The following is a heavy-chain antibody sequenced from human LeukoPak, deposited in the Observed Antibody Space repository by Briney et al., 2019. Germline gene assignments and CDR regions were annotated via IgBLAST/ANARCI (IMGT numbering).Heavy chain of an antibody. CDR2: ITWSNGEI. D-gene: IGHD6-19*01. Sequence: GRSLRLSCAASGLTFDVYAVHWVRQAPGKGLEWVSGITWSNGEIAYADSVKGRFTISRDNAKMYLQMNSLRTEDTAVYYCAKSLRNGSGWASDYWGQGTLVTVS. J-gene: IGHJ4*02. V-gene: IGHV3-9*01. CDR3: AKSLRNGSGWASDY. CDR1: GLTFDVYA.